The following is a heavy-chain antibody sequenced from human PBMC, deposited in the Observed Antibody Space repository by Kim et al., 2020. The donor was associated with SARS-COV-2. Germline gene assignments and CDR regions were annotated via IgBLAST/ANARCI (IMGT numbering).Heavy chain of an antibody. J-gene: IGHJ4*02. CDR3: AKRTTEEWELLFLDY. D-gene: IGHD1-26*01. Sequence: DSVKGRFTISRDNSKNPLYLQMNSLRAEDTAVYYCAKRTTEEWELLFLDYWGQGTLVTVSS. V-gene: IGHV3-23*01.